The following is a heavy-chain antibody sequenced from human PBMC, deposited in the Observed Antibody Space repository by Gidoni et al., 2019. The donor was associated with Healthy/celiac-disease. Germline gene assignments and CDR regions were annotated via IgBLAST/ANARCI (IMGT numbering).Heavy chain of an antibody. CDR3: ARPGITMIVAPAVGAFDI. Sequence: QVQLQESGPGLVKPSETLSLTCAVSGYSISSGYYWGWIRQPPGKGLEWIGSIYHSGSTYYNPSLKSRVTISVDTSKNQFSLKLSSVTAADTAVYYCARPGITMIVAPAVGAFDIWGQGTMVTVFS. D-gene: IGHD3-22*01. J-gene: IGHJ3*02. V-gene: IGHV4-38-2*01. CDR1: GYSISSGYY. CDR2: IYHSGST.